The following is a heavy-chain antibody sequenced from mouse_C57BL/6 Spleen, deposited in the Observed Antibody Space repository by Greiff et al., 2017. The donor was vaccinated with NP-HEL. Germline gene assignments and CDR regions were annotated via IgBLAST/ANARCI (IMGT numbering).Heavy chain of an antibody. CDR2: ISYDGSN. D-gene: IGHD4-1*01. J-gene: IGHJ3*01. V-gene: IGHV3-6*01. CDR3: ARGVVNWDWFAY. Sequence: VQLKESGPGLVKPSQSLSLTCSVTGYSITSGYYWNWIRQFPGNKLEWMGYISYDGSNNYNPSLKNRISITRDPSKNQFFLKLNSVTTEDTATYYCARGVVNWDWFAYWGQGTLVTVSA. CDR1: GYSITSGYY.